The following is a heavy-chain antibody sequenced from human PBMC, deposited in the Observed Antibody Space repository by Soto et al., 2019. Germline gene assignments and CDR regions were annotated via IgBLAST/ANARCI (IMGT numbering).Heavy chain of an antibody. Sequence: EVQLLESGGGLVQPGESLRLSCAASGFTFTNYAMDWVRQAPGKGLEWVSTIGENPDIRHYADSLKGRFTVSRDNSRNTIYLQINSLRAEDTAVYYCAKWGRPYGLGSDFDHWGQGAQVTVSS. D-gene: IGHD3-10*01. CDR1: GFTFTNYA. CDR3: AKWGRPYGLGSDFDH. V-gene: IGHV3-23*01. J-gene: IGHJ5*02. CDR2: IGENPDIR.